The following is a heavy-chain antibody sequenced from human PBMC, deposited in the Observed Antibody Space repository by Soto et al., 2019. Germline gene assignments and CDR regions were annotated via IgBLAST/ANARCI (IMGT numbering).Heavy chain of an antibody. J-gene: IGHJ4*02. D-gene: IGHD2-8*01. V-gene: IGHV3-48*01. CDR3: ATGYLGYCTNGVCPAVPVFDY. Sequence: PGGSLXLSCTASGFTFSSYSMNWVRQAPGKGLEWLSYMSDSSATTYYTDSVKGRFTISRDNAKNSLYLQMNSLRAEDTAVYYCATGYLGYCTNGVCPAVPVFDYWGQGTLVTVSS. CDR2: MSDSSATT. CDR1: GFTFSSYS.